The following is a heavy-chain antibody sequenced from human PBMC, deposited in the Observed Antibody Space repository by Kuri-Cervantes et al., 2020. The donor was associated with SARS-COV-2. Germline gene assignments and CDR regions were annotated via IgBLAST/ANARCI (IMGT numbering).Heavy chain of an antibody. J-gene: IGHJ2*01. Sequence: GESLKISCAASGFTFSSYAMHWVRQAPGKGLEWVALISYDGTNKFYADSVKGRFTISRDNAKNSLYLQMNSLRAEDTAVHYCARDVEGGDRYLDHWGRGTLVTVSS. CDR2: ISYDGTNK. D-gene: IGHD2-21*02. CDR1: GFTFSSYA. CDR3: ARDVEGGDRYLDH. V-gene: IGHV3-30-3*01.